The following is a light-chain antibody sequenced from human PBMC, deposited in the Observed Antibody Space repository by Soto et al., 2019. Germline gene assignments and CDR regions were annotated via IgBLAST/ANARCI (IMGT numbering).Light chain of an antibody. CDR2: EVS. CDR3: SSYAGSNNYV. CDR1: SSDVGGYNY. J-gene: IGLJ1*01. V-gene: IGLV2-8*01. Sequence: QSALTQPPSASGSPGQSVTISCTGTSSDVGGYNYVSWYQQHPGKAPKLIIYEVSKRPSGVPDRLSGSKSGNTASLTVSGLQAEDEADYYCSSYAGSNNYVFGTGTKVTVL.